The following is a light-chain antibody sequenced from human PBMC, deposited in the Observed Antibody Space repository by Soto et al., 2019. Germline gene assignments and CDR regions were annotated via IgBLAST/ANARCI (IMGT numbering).Light chain of an antibody. V-gene: IGKV3-20*01. CDR3: QVYGTSSKT. Sequence: EIMWCQYPGNLSLSPGGRATLTCGASQSVSSGYLAWYQQKPGQAPRLLIYGVSTGATGIPDRFSGSGSGTDFTLTISRLEPEDFAVYFCQVYGTSSKTSGQGAMVDIK. CDR2: GVS. CDR1: QSVSSGY. J-gene: IGKJ1*01.